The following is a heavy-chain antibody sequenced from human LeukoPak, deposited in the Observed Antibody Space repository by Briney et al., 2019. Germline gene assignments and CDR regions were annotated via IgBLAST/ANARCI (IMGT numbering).Heavy chain of an antibody. CDR3: ASGERASIAAAGTGWFDP. D-gene: IGHD6-13*01. V-gene: IGHV3-30-3*01. CDR1: GFTFSSYA. J-gene: IGHJ5*02. Sequence: GSLRLSCAASGFTFSSYAMHWVRQAPGKGLEWVAVISYDRSNKYYADSVKGRFTISRDNAKNSLYLQMNSLRAEDTAVYYCASGERASIAAAGTGWFDPWGQGTLVTVSS. CDR2: ISYDRSNK.